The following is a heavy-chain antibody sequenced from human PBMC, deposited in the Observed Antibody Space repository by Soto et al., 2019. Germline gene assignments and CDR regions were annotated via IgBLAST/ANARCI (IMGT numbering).Heavy chain of an antibody. CDR2: IYYSGST. CDR1: GGSISSGGYY. J-gene: IGHJ4*02. CDR3: ARGAYIVVVPAANPPYYFDY. D-gene: IGHD2-2*01. Sequence: SETLSLTCTVSGGSISSGGYYWSWIRQHPGKGLEWIGYIYYSGSTYYNPSLKSRVTISVDTSKNQFSLKLSSVTAADTAVYYCARGAYIVVVPAANPPYYFDYWGQGTLVTV. V-gene: IGHV4-31*03.